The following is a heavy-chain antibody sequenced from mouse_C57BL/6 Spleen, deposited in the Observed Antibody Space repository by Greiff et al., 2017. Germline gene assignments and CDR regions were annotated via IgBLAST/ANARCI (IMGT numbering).Heavy chain of an antibody. CDR3: ARYAMDY. CDR1: GFTFSDFY. Sequence: EVKLMESGGGLVQSGRSLRLSCATSGFTFSDFYMEWVRQAPGKGLEWIAASRNKANDYTTEYSASVKGRFIVSRDTSQSILYLQMNALRAEDTAIYYCARYAMDYWGQGPSVTVAS. V-gene: IGHV7-1*01. J-gene: IGHJ4*01. CDR2: SRNKANDYTT.